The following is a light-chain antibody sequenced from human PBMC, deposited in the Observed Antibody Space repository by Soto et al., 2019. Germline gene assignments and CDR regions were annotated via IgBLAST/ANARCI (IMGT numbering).Light chain of an antibody. CDR2: GAS. CDR1: QSVSSSY. Sequence: EIVLTQSPGTLSLSPGERATLSCRASQSVSSSYLAWYQQKPGQAPRLLIYGASSRATGIPDRFSGSGSGTDFTLTISRLEPEDFAVYYCQQYATALRPFGQGTKVEIK. CDR3: QQYATALRP. V-gene: IGKV3-20*01. J-gene: IGKJ1*01.